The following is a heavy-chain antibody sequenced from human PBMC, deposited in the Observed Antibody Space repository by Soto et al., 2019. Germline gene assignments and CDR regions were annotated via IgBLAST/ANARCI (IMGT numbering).Heavy chain of an antibody. CDR1: GGSISSGAPY. V-gene: IGHV4-31*03. CDR3: ARSTVSTYGPFDY. Sequence: LFLNCSVSGGSISSGAPYWSWIRQLPGKGLEWIGYVYYTGSAKSNPSLKSRVIISVDTSENQFSLKMSSVTAADTALYYCARSTVSTYGPFDYWGQGALVTVSS. D-gene: IGHD3-16*01. J-gene: IGHJ4*02. CDR2: VYYTGSA.